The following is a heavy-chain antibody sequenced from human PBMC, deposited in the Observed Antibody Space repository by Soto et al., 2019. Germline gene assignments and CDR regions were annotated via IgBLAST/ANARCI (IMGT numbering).Heavy chain of an antibody. J-gene: IGHJ4*02. CDR1: GGTFRSYV. CDR3: ARIGTLDWIDDY. CDR2: IIHMYGTT. D-gene: IGHD1-1*01. Sequence: QVQLVQSGAEVKKPGSSVKVSCKASGGTFRSYVTSWVRQAPGQGLEGLGGIIHMYGTTYYAQTFQGRVTISADESTSTAFMELSSLRSEDTAVYYCARIGTLDWIDDYWGQGTLVTVSS. V-gene: IGHV1-69*12.